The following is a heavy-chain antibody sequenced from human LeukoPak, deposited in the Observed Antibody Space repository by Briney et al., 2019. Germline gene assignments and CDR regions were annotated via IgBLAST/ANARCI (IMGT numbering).Heavy chain of an antibody. CDR2: FDPEDGET. Sequence: GASVKVSCKVSGYTLTELSMHWVRQAPGKGLEWMGGFDPEDGETIYAQKFQGRVTMTEDTSTDTAYMELSSLRSEDTAVYYCARGAVDYDFWSGYYAPFRYYYYGMDVWGQGTTVTVSS. CDR1: GYTLTELS. J-gene: IGHJ6*02. D-gene: IGHD3-3*01. V-gene: IGHV1-24*01. CDR3: ARGAVDYDFWSGYYAPFRYYYYGMDV.